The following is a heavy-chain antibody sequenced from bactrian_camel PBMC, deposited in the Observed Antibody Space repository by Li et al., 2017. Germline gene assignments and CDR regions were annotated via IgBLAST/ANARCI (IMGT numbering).Heavy chain of an antibody. Sequence: HVQLVESGGGSVQTGGSLRLSCAASGYTSRRYCMGWFRQAPGKEREGVAAIDRDGSTRYADSVRGRFTISKGNAKNTLYLQMTSLKSEDTGIYYCAADRIGGTWNSRRTADFRYWGQGTQVTVS. D-gene: IGHD5*01. J-gene: IGHJ6*01. V-gene: IGHV3S26*01. CDR1: GYTSRRYC. CDR2: IDRDGST. CDR3: AADRIGGTWNSRRTADFRY.